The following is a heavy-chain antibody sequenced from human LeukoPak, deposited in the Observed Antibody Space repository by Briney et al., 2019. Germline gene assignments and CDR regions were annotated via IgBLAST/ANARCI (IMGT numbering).Heavy chain of an antibody. V-gene: IGHV1-69*13. Sequence: VASVKVSCKASGGTFSSYAISWVRQAPGQGLEWMGGIIPIFGTANYAQKFQGRVTITADESTSTAYMELSSLRSEDTAVYYCARGHEGYCTNGVCYFDYWGQGTLVTVSS. CDR1: GGTFSSYA. D-gene: IGHD2-8*01. J-gene: IGHJ4*02. CDR3: ARGHEGYCTNGVCYFDY. CDR2: IIPIFGTA.